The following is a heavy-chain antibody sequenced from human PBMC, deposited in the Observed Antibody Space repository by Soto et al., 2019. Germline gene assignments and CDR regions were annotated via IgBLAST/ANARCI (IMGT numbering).Heavy chain of an antibody. Sequence: QVQLVESGGGLVKPGGSLRLSCAASGFTFSDYYMSWIRQAPGKGLEWVSYISSSGSTIYYADSVKGRFTISRDNSKNTLYLQMNSLRAEDTAVYYCAKTVDCSSTSCYLGYYYGMDVWGQGTTVTVSS. J-gene: IGHJ6*02. V-gene: IGHV3-11*01. CDR1: GFTFSDYY. CDR2: ISSSGSTI. D-gene: IGHD2-2*01. CDR3: AKTVDCSSTSCYLGYYYGMDV.